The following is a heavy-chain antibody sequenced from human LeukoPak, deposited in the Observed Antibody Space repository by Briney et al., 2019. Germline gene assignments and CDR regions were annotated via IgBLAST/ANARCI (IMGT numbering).Heavy chain of an antibody. V-gene: IGHV6-1*01. CDR2: TYYRSQQWHS. J-gene: IGHJ4*02. D-gene: IGHD7-27*01. CDR1: GDSVSSNGAS. Sequence: SQTLSLTCAISGDSVSSNGASWNWIRQSPSRGLEWLGRTYYRSQQWHSDYAPSMKGRITLNPDTSKNQVSLQLTSVTPEDTAVYYCSRELAWGPADYWGQGTLVTVSS. CDR3: SRELAWGPADY.